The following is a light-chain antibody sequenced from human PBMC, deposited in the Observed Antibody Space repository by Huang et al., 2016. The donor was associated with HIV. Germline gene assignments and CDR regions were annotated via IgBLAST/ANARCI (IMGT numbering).Light chain of an antibody. V-gene: IGKV1-39*01. Sequence: DIQMTQSPSSLSASVGDRVTITCRASQSISSYLNWYQQKPGKAPKLLIYAASRLQSRVPSRFSGSGSGTDFTLTISSLQPEDFATYYCQQSYSTSSLTFGGGTKVEIK. J-gene: IGKJ4*01. CDR3: QQSYSTSSLT. CDR2: AAS. CDR1: QSISSY.